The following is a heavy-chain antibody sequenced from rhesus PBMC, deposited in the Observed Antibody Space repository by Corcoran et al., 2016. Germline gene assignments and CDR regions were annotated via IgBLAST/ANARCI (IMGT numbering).Heavy chain of an antibody. D-gene: IGHD6-25*01. Sequence: QVQLQESGPGLVKPSETLSLTCAVSGYSISSGYGWSWIRQPPGKGREWFGYIGGSSRSTPYNPSLKSRVTISKDTSKNQFSLKLSSVTAADTAVYYCARDGSPYSGSPIDYWGQGVLVTVSS. V-gene: IGHV4-127*01. J-gene: IGHJ4*01. CDR1: GYSISSGYG. CDR2: IGGSSRST. CDR3: ARDGSPYSGSPIDY.